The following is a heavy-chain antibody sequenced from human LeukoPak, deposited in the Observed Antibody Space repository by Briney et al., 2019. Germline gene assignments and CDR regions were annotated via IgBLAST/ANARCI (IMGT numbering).Heavy chain of an antibody. Sequence: GSSVKVSCKASGGTFSSYAISWVRQAPGQGLEWMGGIIPIFGTANYAQKFQGRVTITADESTSTAYMELSSLRSEDTAVYYCARALHRTGDYYIFDYWGQGTLVTVSS. V-gene: IGHV1-69*01. J-gene: IGHJ4*02. CDR2: IIPIFGTA. CDR3: ARALHRTGDYYIFDY. D-gene: IGHD7-27*01. CDR1: GGTFSSYA.